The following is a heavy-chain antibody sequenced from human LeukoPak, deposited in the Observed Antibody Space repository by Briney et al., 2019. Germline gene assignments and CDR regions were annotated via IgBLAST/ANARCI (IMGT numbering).Heavy chain of an antibody. V-gene: IGHV3-15*01. CDR2: IKSKTDGGTT. J-gene: IGHJ4*02. CDR3: TTSIMITFGGVIVRRLFDY. D-gene: IGHD3-16*02. Sequence: GGSLRLSCAASGFTFSNAWMSWVRQAPGKGREWVCRIKSKTDGGTTDYAGPVKGRFTISRAESKNTLYLPINSLKTEDTAVYYCTTSIMITFGGVIVRRLFDYWGQGTLVTVSS. CDR1: GFTFSNAW.